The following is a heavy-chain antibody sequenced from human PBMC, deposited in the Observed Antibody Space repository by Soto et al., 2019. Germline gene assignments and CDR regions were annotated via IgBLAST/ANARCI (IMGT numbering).Heavy chain of an antibody. CDR2: IWFDGTTK. V-gene: IGHV3-33*06. CDR3: AKGGSNYLYLAY. CDR1: GFTFSGYG. Sequence: QVQLVESGGGVVQPGRSLRLSCAASGFTFSGYGMHWVRQAPGKRLEWVAVIWFDGTTKYYADSVKGRFTISRDNNRNTLYLQMTNLRAEDTSVYYCAKGGSNYLYLAYWGQGTLVTVSS. D-gene: IGHD4-4*01. J-gene: IGHJ4*02.